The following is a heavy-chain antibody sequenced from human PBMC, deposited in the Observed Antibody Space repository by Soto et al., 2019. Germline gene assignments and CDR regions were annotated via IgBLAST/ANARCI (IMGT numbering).Heavy chain of an antibody. CDR3: ARGGSLTLNYDDSSGYLAY. V-gene: IGHV1-18*04. CDR1: VYTFTSYG. CDR2: ISAYNGNT. D-gene: IGHD3-22*01. J-gene: IGHJ4*02. Sequence: ASLTVSCKASVYTFTSYGISWVRQAPGQGLEWMGWISAYNGNTNYEQRLQGRVTMTTDTSTSTAYMELRSLRSEDTAVYYCARGGSLTLNYDDSSGYLAYLGQGTLVTVSS.